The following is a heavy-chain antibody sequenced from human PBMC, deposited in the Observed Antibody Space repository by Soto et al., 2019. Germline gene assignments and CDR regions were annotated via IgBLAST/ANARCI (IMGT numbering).Heavy chain of an antibody. CDR2: IYYSGNA. V-gene: IGHV4-39*01. CDR3: ARHPSHFWFDP. CDR1: GGSISSSSYY. J-gene: IGHJ5*02. Sequence: PSETLSLTCTVSGGSISSSSYYWGWIRQPPGKGLEWIGSIYYSGNAYYNPSLKRRVTISVDTAKNQFSLKLSSVTAADTAVYYCARHPSHFWFDPWGQGTLVTVSS.